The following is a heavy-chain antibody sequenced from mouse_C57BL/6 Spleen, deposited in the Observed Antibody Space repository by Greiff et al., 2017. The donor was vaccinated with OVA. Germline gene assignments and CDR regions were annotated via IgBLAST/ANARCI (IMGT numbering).Heavy chain of an antibody. CDR2: ISSGSSTI. CDR1: GFTFGDYG. Sequence: EVQVVESGGGLVKPGGSLKLSCAASGFTFGDYGMHWVRQAPEKGLEWVAYISSGSSTIYYADTVKGRFTISRDNAKNTLFLQMTSLRSEDTAMYYCARQGSSYGYFDVWGTGTTVTVSS. CDR3: ARQGSSYGYFDV. V-gene: IGHV5-17*01. J-gene: IGHJ1*03. D-gene: IGHD1-1*01.